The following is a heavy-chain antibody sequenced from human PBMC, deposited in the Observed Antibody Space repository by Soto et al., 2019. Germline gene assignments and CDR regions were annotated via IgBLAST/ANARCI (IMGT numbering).Heavy chain of an antibody. CDR2: IDPSDSYT. D-gene: IGHD2-2*01. CDR1: GYSFTSYW. J-gene: IGHJ6*02. V-gene: IGHV5-10-1*01. CDR3: ARPYCSSTSCQADYYYYYGMDV. Sequence: GESLKISCKGSGYSFTSYWISWVRQMPGKGLEWMGRIDPSDSYTNYSPSFQGHVTISADKSISTAYLQWSSLKASDTAMYYCARPYCSSTSCQADYYYYYGMDVWGQGTTVTVSS.